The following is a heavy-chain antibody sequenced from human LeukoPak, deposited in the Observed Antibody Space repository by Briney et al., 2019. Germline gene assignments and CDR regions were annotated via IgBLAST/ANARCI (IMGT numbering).Heavy chain of an antibody. CDR3: ARAPRHIVVVVAALVY. CDR1: GYTFTSYG. D-gene: IGHD2-15*01. J-gene: IGHJ4*02. Sequence: XKXSCKASGYTFTSYGISWVRQAPGQGLEGRGWISAYNGNTNYAQKLQGRVTMTTDTSTSTAYMELRSLRSDDTAVYYCARAPRHIVVVVAALVYWGQGTLVTVSS. CDR2: ISAYNGNT. V-gene: IGHV1-18*01.